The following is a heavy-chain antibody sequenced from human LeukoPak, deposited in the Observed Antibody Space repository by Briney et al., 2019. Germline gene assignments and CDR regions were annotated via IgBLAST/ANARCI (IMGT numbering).Heavy chain of an antibody. CDR3: AKDRAGYSSSWYEDY. CDR2: ISGSGGST. D-gene: IGHD6-13*01. Sequence: GGSLRLSCAASGFTFSSYAMSWVRQAPGKGLEWGSAISGSGGSTYYADSVKGRFTISRDNSKNTLYLQMNSLRAEDTAVYYCAKDRAGYSSSWYEDYWGQGTLVTVSS. V-gene: IGHV3-23*01. CDR1: GFTFSSYA. J-gene: IGHJ4*02.